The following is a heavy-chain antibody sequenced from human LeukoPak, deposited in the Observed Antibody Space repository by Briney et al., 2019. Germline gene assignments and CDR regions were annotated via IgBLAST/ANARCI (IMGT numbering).Heavy chain of an antibody. CDR3: AREVTITMVRGVILGAFDI. CDR1: GGSISSYY. Sequence: SETLSLTCTVSGGSISSYYWSWIRQPPGKGLEWIGYIYYSGSTNYNPSLKSRVTISVDTSKNQFSLKLSSVTAADTAVYYCAREVTITMVRGVILGAFDIWGQGTMVTVSS. D-gene: IGHD3-10*01. CDR2: IYYSGST. V-gene: IGHV4-59*01. J-gene: IGHJ3*02.